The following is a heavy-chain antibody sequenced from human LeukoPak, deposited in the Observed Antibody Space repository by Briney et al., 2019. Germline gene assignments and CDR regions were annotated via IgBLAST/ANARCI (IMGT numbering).Heavy chain of an antibody. CDR3: TTDHHCSGGSCYSGNDY. Sequence: GGSLRLSCAASGFTFSSYSMNWVRQAPGKGLEWVSSISSSSSYIYYADSVKGRFTISRDNAKNSLYLQMNSLRAEDTAVYYCTTDHHCSGGSCYSGNDYWGQGTLVTVSS. D-gene: IGHD2-15*01. J-gene: IGHJ4*02. V-gene: IGHV3-21*03. CDR2: ISSSSSYI. CDR1: GFTFSSYS.